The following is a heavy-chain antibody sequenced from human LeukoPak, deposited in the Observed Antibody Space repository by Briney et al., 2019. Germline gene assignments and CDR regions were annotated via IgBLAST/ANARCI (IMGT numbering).Heavy chain of an antibody. D-gene: IGHD6-19*01. V-gene: IGHV3-33*01. CDR2: IYYDGSNI. J-gene: IGHJ4*02. Sequence: GGSLRLSCAASEFTFTTYGMHWVRQAPGKGLEWVAFIYYDGSNIYYADYVKGRFTISRDISKNTLYLQMDSLRAEDTAIYYCARGRQLVRGIAVAGTDYRGQGTLVTVSS. CDR3: ARGRQLVRGIAVAGTDY. CDR1: EFTFTTYG.